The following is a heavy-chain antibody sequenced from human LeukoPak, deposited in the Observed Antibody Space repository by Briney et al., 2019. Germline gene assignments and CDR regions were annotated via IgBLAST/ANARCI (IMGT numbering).Heavy chain of an antibody. V-gene: IGHV3-74*01. CDR3: ARAPGSNGWSSKDY. J-gene: IGHJ4*02. CDR2: INSDGSKT. Sequence: GGSLTLSCTASGFTFSRYWMHWVRQAPGKALVWVSRINSDGSKTTYADSVRGRFTIYRDNAKNTLYLQMNSLRAEDTAVYYCARAPGSNGWSSKDYWGQGTLVTVSS. CDR1: GFTFSRYW. D-gene: IGHD6-19*01.